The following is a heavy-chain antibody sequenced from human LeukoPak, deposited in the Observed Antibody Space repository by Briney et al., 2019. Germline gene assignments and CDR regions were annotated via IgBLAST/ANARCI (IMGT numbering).Heavy chain of an antibody. Sequence: SETLSLTCTVSGGSIRSSYYYWGWIRQPPGKGLEWIGSIYDSGSTNYNPSLKSRVTISVDTSKNQFSLRLSSVTAADTAVYYCARFGSLREPIHDYWGQGTLVTVSS. D-gene: IGHD3-16*01. V-gene: IGHV4-39*07. CDR2: IYDSGST. J-gene: IGHJ4*02. CDR3: ARFGSLREPIHDY. CDR1: GGSIRSSYYY.